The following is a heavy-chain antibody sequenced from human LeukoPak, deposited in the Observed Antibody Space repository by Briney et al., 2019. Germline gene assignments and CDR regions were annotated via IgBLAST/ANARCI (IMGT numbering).Heavy chain of an antibody. Sequence: PGGSLRLSCAVSGFTFDDYGMNWVRQGPGKGLEWVSGINWNGGSTGYADSVKGRFTISRDNAKKSLYLQMNSLRAEDTAVYYCARDPQYSGYDDYYYYMDVWGKGTTVTVSS. J-gene: IGHJ6*03. V-gene: IGHV3-20*04. CDR2: INWNGGST. CDR3: ARDPQYSGYDDYYYYMDV. D-gene: IGHD5-12*01. CDR1: GFTFDDYG.